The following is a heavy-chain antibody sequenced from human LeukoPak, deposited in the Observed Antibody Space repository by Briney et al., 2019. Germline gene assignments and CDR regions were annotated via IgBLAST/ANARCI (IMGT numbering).Heavy chain of an antibody. CDR3: AKDRSIGTYYTFDH. CDR1: GFIFTNYA. Sequence: PGGSLRLSCAASGFIFTNYAMSWVRQAPGKGLEWVSGITSGGDTFYSDSVKGRFTISRDNSKNTVHLQMNSLGDADTAVYYCAKDRSIGTYYTFDHWGQGTLVTVSA. D-gene: IGHD1-26*01. J-gene: IGHJ4*02. CDR2: ITSGGDT. V-gene: IGHV3-23*01.